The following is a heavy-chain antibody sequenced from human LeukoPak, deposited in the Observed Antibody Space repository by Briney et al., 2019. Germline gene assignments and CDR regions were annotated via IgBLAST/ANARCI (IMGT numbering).Heavy chain of an antibody. D-gene: IGHD3-22*01. CDR1: GGSISSYY. CDR2: IYTSGST. V-gene: IGHV4-4*07. Sequence: SETLSLTCTVSGGSISSYYWSWIRQPAGKGLEWIGRIYTSGSTNYNPSLKSRVTMSVDTSKNQFSLKLSSVTAADTAVYYCARDPSYYYDSSGYHDAFDIWGQGTMVTVSS. CDR3: ARDPSYYYDSSGYHDAFDI. J-gene: IGHJ3*02.